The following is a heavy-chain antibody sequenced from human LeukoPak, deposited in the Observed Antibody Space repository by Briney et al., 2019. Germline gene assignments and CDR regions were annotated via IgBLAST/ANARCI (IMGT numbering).Heavy chain of an antibody. CDR3: ARDLPLVAAARGWFDP. J-gene: IGHJ5*02. CDR2: IGNSDGAI. V-gene: IGHV3-11*01. CDR1: GFTVSTYY. D-gene: IGHD6-13*01. Sequence: GGSLRLSCAASGFTVSTYYTSWVRQPPGKGLEWISYIGNSDGAIDYADSVKGRFTISKDNAKNSVYLQMDNLRADDTAVYYCARDLPLVAAARGWFDPWGQGTLVTVSS.